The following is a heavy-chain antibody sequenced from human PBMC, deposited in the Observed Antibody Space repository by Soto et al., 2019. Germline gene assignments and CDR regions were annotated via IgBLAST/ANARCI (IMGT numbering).Heavy chain of an antibody. CDR3: ARAWYHCGSSVFSVYTLDA. CDR1: GYTFTSYG. J-gene: IGHJ3*01. V-gene: IGHV1-18*01. Sequence: QVQLVQSGVEVKKPGASVKVSCKASGYTFTSYGISWVRQAPGQGLEWMGWISAYNGDRNYAQNLQGRVTMTTDNSTSTVHMELRSLRSDATGVYYCARAWYHCGSSVFSVYTLDAWGQGKRVTVSS. D-gene: IGHD2-15*01. CDR2: ISAYNGDR.